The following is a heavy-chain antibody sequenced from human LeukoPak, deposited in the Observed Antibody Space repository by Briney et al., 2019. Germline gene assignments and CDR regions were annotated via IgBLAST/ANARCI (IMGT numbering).Heavy chain of an antibody. J-gene: IGHJ4*02. CDR1: GYTFTSYG. CDR3: ATDHIVVVPAAPTY. V-gene: IGHV1-18*01. D-gene: IGHD2-2*01. Sequence: EASVKVSCKASGYTFTSYGISWVRQAPGQGLEWMGWISAYNGNTNYAQKLQGRVTMTTDTSTSTAYMELRSLRSDDTAVYYCATDHIVVVPAAPTYWGQGTLVTVSS. CDR2: ISAYNGNT.